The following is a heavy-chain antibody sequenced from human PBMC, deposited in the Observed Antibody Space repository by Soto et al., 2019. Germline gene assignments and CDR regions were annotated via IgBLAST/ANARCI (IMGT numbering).Heavy chain of an antibody. CDR2: ISHSGST. Sequence: PSETLSLTCDVYGGSFSGYFWNWVRQPPGKGLEWIGDISHSGSTKYNPSLKSRVTLSVDTSKNQFSLRVFSVTAADTAVYYCARDLSGYYYGMDVWGQGTTVTVSS. CDR3: ARDLSGYYYGMDV. V-gene: IGHV4-34*01. J-gene: IGHJ6*02. CDR1: GGSFSGYF.